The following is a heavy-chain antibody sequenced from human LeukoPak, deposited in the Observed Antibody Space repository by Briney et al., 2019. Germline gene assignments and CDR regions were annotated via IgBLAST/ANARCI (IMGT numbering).Heavy chain of an antibody. Sequence: ASVKVSCKASGYTFTGYYMHWVRQAPGQVLEWMGWINPNSGGTNYAQKFQGRVTMTRDTSISTAYMELSRLRSDDTAVYYCARDYYDSSGYYYVLDYWGQGTLVTVSS. D-gene: IGHD3-22*01. CDR3: ARDYYDSSGYYYVLDY. V-gene: IGHV1-2*02. CDR2: INPNSGGT. CDR1: GYTFTGYY. J-gene: IGHJ4*02.